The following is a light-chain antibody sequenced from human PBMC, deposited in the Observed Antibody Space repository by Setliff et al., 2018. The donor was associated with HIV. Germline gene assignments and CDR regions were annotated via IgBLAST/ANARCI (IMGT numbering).Light chain of an antibody. J-gene: IGLJ1*01. Sequence: QSVLTQPASVSGSPGQSITISCTGISSDVGGYYSVSWYQQHPGKAPKLMIYDVISRPSGVSNRFSGSRSGNTASLTISGLQVEDEADYYCSSYTTSSTLYVFGPGTKVTVL. V-gene: IGLV2-14*03. CDR3: SSYTTSSTLYV. CDR1: SSDVGGYYS. CDR2: DVI.